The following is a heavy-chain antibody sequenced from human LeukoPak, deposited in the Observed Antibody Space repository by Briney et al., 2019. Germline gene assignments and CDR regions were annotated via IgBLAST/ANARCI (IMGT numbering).Heavy chain of an antibody. CDR1: GFTVSSNY. V-gene: IGHV3-66*02. D-gene: IGHD5-18*01. CDR3: ARSGIQLWGFDY. Sequence: GGSLRLSCAASGFTVSSNYMSWVRQAPGKGLEWVSVIYSGGSTYYADSVKGRFTISRDNSKNTLYLQMNSLRAEDTAVYYCARSGIQLWGFDYWGQGTLVTVPS. CDR2: IYSGGST. J-gene: IGHJ4*02.